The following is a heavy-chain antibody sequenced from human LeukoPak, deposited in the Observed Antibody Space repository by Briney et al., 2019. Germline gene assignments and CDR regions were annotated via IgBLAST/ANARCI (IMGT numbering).Heavy chain of an antibody. D-gene: IGHD3-16*01. J-gene: IGHJ4*02. CDR2: IYYSGST. V-gene: IGHV4-39*07. CDR3: ARKWGEF. CDR1: GGSISSSSYY. Sequence: SETLSLTCTVSGGSISSSSYYWGWIRRPPGKGLEWIGSIYYSGSTYYNPSLKSRVTISVDTSKNQFSLKLSSVTAADTAVYYCARKWGEFWGQGTLVTVSS.